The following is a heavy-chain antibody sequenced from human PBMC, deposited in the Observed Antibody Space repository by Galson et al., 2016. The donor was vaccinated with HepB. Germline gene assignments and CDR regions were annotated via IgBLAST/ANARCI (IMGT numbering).Heavy chain of an antibody. CDR3: STWGSGD. V-gene: IGHV3-15*04. D-gene: IGHD3-16*01. J-gene: IGHJ4*02. CDR1: GFSFTNAW. Sequence: SLRLSCAGSGFSFTNAWMSWVRQAPGKGLEWVGRIVSNAHGGTTDYAAPVKGRFTISRDDSKSTMYLQMNSLKTADTDVYYCSTWGSGDWGQGILVTVSS. CDR2: IVSNAHGGTT.